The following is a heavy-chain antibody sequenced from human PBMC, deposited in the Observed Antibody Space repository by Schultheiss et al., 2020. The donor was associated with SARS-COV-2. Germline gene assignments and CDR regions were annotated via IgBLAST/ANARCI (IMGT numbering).Heavy chain of an antibody. J-gene: IGHJ6*02. D-gene: IGHD6-13*01. CDR1: GFTFSSYG. Sequence: GGSLRLSCAASGFTFSSYGMHWVRQAPGKGLEWVAVISYDGSNKYYADSVKGRFTISRDNSKNTLYLQMNSLRAEDTAVYYCASSGSMAAAGPTEYYYYGMDVWGQGTTVTVSS. CDR3: ASSGSMAAAGPTEYYYYGMDV. V-gene: IGHV3-30*03. CDR2: ISYDGSNK.